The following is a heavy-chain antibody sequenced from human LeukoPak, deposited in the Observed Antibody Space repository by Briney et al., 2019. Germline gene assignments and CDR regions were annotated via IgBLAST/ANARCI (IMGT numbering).Heavy chain of an antibody. CDR2: IYYSGST. CDR3: ARVVVRGGTKLDY. D-gene: IGHD3-10*01. V-gene: IGHV4-39*01. Sequence: KPSETLSLTCTVSGGSISSSSYYWGWIRQPPGKGLEWIGSIYYSGSTYYNPSLQSRVTISVDTSKNQFSLKLSSVTAADTAVYYCARVVVRGGTKLDYWGQGALVTVSS. CDR1: GGSISSSSYY. J-gene: IGHJ4*02.